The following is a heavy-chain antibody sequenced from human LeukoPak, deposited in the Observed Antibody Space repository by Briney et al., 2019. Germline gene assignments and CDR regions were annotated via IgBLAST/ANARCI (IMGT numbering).Heavy chain of an antibody. V-gene: IGHV4-30-4*01. D-gene: IGHD3-10*01. CDR2: IYYSGST. CDR1: GGSISSGDYY. J-gene: IGHJ4*02. Sequence: SETLSLTCTVSGGSISSGDYYWSWIRQPPGKGLEWIGYIYYSGSTYYNPSLKSRVTISVDTSKNQFSLKLSSVTAADTAVYYCARLHGSGSNFDYWGQGTLVTVSS. CDR3: ARLHGSGSNFDY.